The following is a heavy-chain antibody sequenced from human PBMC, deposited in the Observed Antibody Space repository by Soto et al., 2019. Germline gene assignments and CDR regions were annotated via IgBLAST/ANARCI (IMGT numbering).Heavy chain of an antibody. D-gene: IGHD5-12*01. CDR1: GGSISSSSYY. CDR2: IYYSGST. J-gene: IGHJ6*02. Sequence: SETLSLTCTVSGGSISSSSYYWGWIRQPPGKGLEWIGSIYYSGSTYYNPSLKSRVTISVDTSKNQFSLKLSSVTAAGTAVYYCARVHSGGYDYSDYYYGMDVWGQGTTVTVSS. V-gene: IGHV4-39*07. CDR3: ARVHSGGYDYSDYYYGMDV.